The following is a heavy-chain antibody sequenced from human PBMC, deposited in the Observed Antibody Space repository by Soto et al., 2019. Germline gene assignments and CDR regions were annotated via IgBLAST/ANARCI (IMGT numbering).Heavy chain of an antibody. D-gene: IGHD6-13*01. V-gene: IGHV3-7*01. CDR2: INQDGSKI. CDR3: ARAIAAGDTL. J-gene: IGHJ4*02. CDR1: GFNFSAYW. Sequence: GGSLRLSCADSGFNFSAYWMHWVRQAPGKGLEWVANINQDGSKIYYVDSVKGRFTISRDNAKTSLYLQMNNLRAEDTAIYYCARAIAAGDTLWGQGALVTVPS.